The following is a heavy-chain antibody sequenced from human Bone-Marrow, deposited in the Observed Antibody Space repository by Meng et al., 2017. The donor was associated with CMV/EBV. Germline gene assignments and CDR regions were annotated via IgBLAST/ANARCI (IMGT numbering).Heavy chain of an antibody. CDR3: ARQGITMVRGATNWFDP. Sequence: SVKVSCKASGYTFTGYYMHWVRQAPGQGLEWMGGIIPIFGTANYAQKFQGRVTITTDESTSTAYMELSSLRSEDTAVYYCARQGITMVRGATNWFDPWGQGTLVTV. V-gene: IGHV1-69*05. CDR2: IIPIFGTA. J-gene: IGHJ5*02. CDR1: GYTFTGYY. D-gene: IGHD3-10*01.